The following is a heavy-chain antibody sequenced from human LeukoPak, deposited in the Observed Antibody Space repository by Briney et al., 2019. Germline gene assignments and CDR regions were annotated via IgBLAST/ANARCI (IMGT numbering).Heavy chain of an antibody. J-gene: IGHJ6*02. CDR1: GFTFSNYA. V-gene: IGHV3-23*01. Sequence: PRGSLRLSCAASGFTFSNYAMSWVRQAPGKGLEWVSVISGSDGTTYYADSVKGRFTVSRDNSKNTLYLQMNSLRAEDTAVYYCAKSYGDYYFYVMDVWGQGTTVTVSS. CDR3: AKSYGDYYFYVMDV. D-gene: IGHD5-18*01. CDR2: ISGSDGTT.